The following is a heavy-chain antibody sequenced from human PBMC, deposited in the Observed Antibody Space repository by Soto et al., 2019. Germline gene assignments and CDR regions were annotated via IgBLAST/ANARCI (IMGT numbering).Heavy chain of an antibody. D-gene: IGHD1-1*01. CDR1: GFTVSSSY. CDR3: ARDRNTLYAFDI. J-gene: IGHJ3*02. CDR2: LSGGGSA. Sequence: GGSLRLSCAASGFTVSSSYMSWVRQAPGKGLDWVSLLSGGGSAYYADSVKGRFTISRDTSKNTLSLQMNSLRAEDTAVYYCARDRNTLYAFDIWGQGTMVTVSS. V-gene: IGHV3-66*01.